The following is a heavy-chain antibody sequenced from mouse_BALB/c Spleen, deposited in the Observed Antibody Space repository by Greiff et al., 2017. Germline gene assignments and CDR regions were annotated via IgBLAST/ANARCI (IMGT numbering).Heavy chain of an antibody. D-gene: IGHD1-1*02. CDR3: AIHPPLWSYYAMDY. CDR2: ISSGGSYT. J-gene: IGHJ4*01. V-gene: IGHV5-6*01. Sequence: EVKLMESGGDLVKPGGSLKLSCAASGFTFSSYGMSWVRQTPDKRLEWVATISSGGSYTYYPDSVKGRFTISRDNAKNTLYLQMSSLKSEDTAMYYCAIHPPLWSYYAMDYWGQGTSVTVSS. CDR1: GFTFSSYG.